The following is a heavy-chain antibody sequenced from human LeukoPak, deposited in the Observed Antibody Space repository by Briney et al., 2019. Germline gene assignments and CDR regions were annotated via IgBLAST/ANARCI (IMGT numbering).Heavy chain of an antibody. Sequence: GASVKVSCKASGYTFVNYGISWVRQAPGQGLEWMGGIIPIFGTANYAQKFQGRVTITADESTSTAYMELSSLRSEDTAVYYCARLYDFWSGYLNPWGQGTLVTVSS. CDR3: ARLYDFWSGYLNP. CDR1: GYTFVNYG. D-gene: IGHD3-3*01. V-gene: IGHV1-69*13. J-gene: IGHJ5*02. CDR2: IIPIFGTA.